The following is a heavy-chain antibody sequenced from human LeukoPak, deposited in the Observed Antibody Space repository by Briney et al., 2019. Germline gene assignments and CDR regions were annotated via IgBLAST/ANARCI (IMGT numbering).Heavy chain of an antibody. J-gene: IGHJ4*02. CDR1: GYSFTTYW. V-gene: IGHV5-51*01. CDR2: IYPGDSDT. D-gene: IGHD1-1*01. CDR3: ARRPTTGTSYDY. Sequence: GESLKTSCEGSGYSFTTYWIGWVRQMPGKGLELMGIIYPGDSDTRYSPSFQGQVTISADKSISTAHLQWSSLQASDTAMYYCARRPTTGTSYDYWGQGTLVTVSS.